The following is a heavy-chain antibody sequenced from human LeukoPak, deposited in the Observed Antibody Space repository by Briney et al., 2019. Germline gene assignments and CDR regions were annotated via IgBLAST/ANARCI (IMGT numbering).Heavy chain of an antibody. J-gene: IGHJ3*02. V-gene: IGHV5-51*01. Sequence: GESLKISCKGSGYSFTSYWIGWVRQMPGKGLEWMGIIYPGDSDTRYSPSFQGQVTISADKSISTAYLQWSSLKASDTAMYYRARPYRWSTRANDAFDIWGQGTMVTVSS. CDR3: ARPYRWSTRANDAFDI. D-gene: IGHD2-15*01. CDR2: IYPGDSDT. CDR1: GYSFTSYW.